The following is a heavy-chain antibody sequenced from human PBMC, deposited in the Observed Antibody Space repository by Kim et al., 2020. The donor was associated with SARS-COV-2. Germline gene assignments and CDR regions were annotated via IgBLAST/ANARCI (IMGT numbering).Heavy chain of an antibody. CDR3: AKDRHPGWGPYYYYYYGMDV. CDR2: ISYDGSNK. CDR1: GFTFSSYG. Sequence: GGSLRLSCAASGFTFSSYGMHWVRQAPGKGLEWVAVISYDGSNKYYADSVKGRFTISRDNSKNTLYLQMNSLRAEDTAVYYCAKDRHPGWGPYYYYYYGMDVWGQGATVTVSS. V-gene: IGHV3-30*18. J-gene: IGHJ6*02. D-gene: IGHD7-27*01.